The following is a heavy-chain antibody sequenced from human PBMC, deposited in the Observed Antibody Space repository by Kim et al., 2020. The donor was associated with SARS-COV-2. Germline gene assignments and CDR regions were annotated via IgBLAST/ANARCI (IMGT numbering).Heavy chain of an antibody. Sequence: GESLKISCKGSGYSFIRYWISWVRQMPGKGLEWMGRIDPSDSYTNYSPSFQGHVTISADKSISTSYLQWSSLKASDTAMYYCALHTSLFPGIAAAFDRGNWFDPWGQGTLVTVSS. CDR3: ALHTSLFPGIAAAFDRGNWFDP. D-gene: IGHD6-13*01. CDR2: IDPSDSYT. CDR1: GYSFIRYW. V-gene: IGHV5-10-1*01. J-gene: IGHJ5*02.